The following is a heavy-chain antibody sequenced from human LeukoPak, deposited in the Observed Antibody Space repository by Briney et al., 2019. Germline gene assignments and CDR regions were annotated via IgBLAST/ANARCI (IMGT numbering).Heavy chain of an antibody. J-gene: IGHJ6*03. Sequence: SETLSLTCTVSGGSISSSSYYWGWIRQPPGKGLEWIGSIYYSGSTYYNPSLKSRVTISVDTSKNQFSLKLSSVTAADTAVYYCARVAFLWDSGHYYYYMDVWGKGTTVTVSS. CDR3: ARVAFLWDSGHYYYYMDV. V-gene: IGHV4-39*07. CDR1: GGSISSSSYY. D-gene: IGHD3/OR15-3a*01. CDR2: IYYSGST.